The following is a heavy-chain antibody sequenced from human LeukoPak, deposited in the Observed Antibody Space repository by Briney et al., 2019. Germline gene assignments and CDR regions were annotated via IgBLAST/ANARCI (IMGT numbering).Heavy chain of an antibody. V-gene: IGHV3-21*01. CDR2: ISTSSYI. CDR1: GFTFSTYS. CDR3: ARTRLPYSSSSVAYYFDY. J-gene: IGHJ4*02. D-gene: IGHD6-6*01. Sequence: RGSLRLSCAASGFTFSTYSMNWVRQAPGKGLEWVSSISTSSYIYYADSVKGRFTISRDNAKNSLYLQMNSLRAEDTAVYYCARTRLPYSSSSVAYYFDYWGQGTLVTVSS.